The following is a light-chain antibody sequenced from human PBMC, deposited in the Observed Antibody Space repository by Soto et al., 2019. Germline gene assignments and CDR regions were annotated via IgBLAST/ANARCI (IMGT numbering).Light chain of an antibody. J-gene: IGLJ1*01. Sequence: QSSLSDPASVTESPGQSITISCTGTSSDVGGYNYVSWYQQHPGKAPKLMIYEVSNRPSGVSNRFSGSKSGNTASLTISGLQSEDEADYYCSTYTSSSTLVFGTGTKVTVL. CDR1: SSDVGGYNY. CDR2: EVS. V-gene: IGLV2-14*01. CDR3: STYTSSSTLV.